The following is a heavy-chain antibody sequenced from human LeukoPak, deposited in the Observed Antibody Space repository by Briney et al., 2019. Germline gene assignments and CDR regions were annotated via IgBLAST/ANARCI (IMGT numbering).Heavy chain of an antibody. CDR3: ARVAGMSLVADI. D-gene: IGHD2-8*02. J-gene: IGHJ3*02. CDR2: ISSSSSTV. CDR1: GFTFSSYS. V-gene: IGHV3-48*04. Sequence: GGSLRLSCAASGFTFSSYSMKWVRQAPGKGLEWVSYISSSSSTVYYADSVKGRFTISRDNAKNSLYLQMNSLRAEDTAVYYCARVAGMSLVADIWGQGTMVTVSS.